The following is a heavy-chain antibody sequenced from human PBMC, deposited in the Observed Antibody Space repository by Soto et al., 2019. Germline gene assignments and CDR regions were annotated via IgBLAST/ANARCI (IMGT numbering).Heavy chain of an antibody. J-gene: IGHJ4*02. CDR1: GYTFISYG. V-gene: IGHV1-18*01. CDR2: ISAYNGNT. Sequence: QVQLVQSGAEVKKPGASVKVSCKASGYTFISYGISWVRQAPGQGLEWMGWISAYNGNTNYAQKLQGRVTMTTDTSTSTAYMELRSLRSDDTAVYYCARDGGDNIVLVPAAPFDYWGQGTLVTVSS. D-gene: IGHD2-2*01. CDR3: ARDGGDNIVLVPAAPFDY.